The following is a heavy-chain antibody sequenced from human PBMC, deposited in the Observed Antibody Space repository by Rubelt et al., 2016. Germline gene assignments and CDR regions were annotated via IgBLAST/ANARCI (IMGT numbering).Heavy chain of an antibody. CDR2: ISGYNGNT. CDR3: AGTGLDCKNGVCYDY. D-gene: IGHD2-8*01. Sequence: QVQLVQSGAEVKKPGASVKVSCKASGSTFTRNGFSWVRQAPGQGLEWMGWISGYNGNTHYAQKFQGRVTMATDTSTTTAYMELRSLRSDDTAVYYCAGTGLDCKNGVCYDYWGQGTLVIVSS. V-gene: IGHV1-18*01. J-gene: IGHJ4*02. CDR1: GSTFTRNG.